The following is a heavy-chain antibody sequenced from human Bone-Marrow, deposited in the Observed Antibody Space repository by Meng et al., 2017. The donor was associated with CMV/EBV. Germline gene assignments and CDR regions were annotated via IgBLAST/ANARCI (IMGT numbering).Heavy chain of an antibody. CDR2: INPKNGGT. Sequence: ASVKVSCKASGNTFSGYYMHWVRQAPGQGLEWMGWINPKNGGTNYAQKFQGRVTMTRDTSIDTAYMELNRLTSDDMAVYYCARDRCGGDCYSRYYYGMDVWGQGTTVTVSS. V-gene: IGHV1-2*02. D-gene: IGHD2-21*01. CDR3: ARDRCGGDCYSRYYYGMDV. J-gene: IGHJ6*02. CDR1: GNTFSGYY.